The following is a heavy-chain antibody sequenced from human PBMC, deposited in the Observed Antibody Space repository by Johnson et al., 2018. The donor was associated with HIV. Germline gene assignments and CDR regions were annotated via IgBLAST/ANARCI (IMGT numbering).Heavy chain of an antibody. V-gene: IGHV3-30*04. CDR2: ISYDGSNK. CDR1: GFTFSSYA. CDR3: ARAGVVFSTASHDAFDI. D-gene: IGHD2-21*01. J-gene: IGHJ3*02. Sequence: QVQLVESGGGVVQPGGSLRLSCAASGFTFSSYAMHWVRQAPGKGLEWVAVISYDGSNKYYADSVKGRFPISRDNSKNTLYLQMNSLRAEDTAVYYCARAGVVFSTASHDAFDIWGQGTMVTVSS.